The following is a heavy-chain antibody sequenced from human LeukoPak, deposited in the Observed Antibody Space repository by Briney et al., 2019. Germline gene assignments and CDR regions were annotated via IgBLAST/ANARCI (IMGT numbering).Heavy chain of an antibody. CDR2: IYYSGST. J-gene: IGHJ4*02. CDR1: GGSISSYY. CDR3: ARARGRSPMSLDY. V-gene: IGHV4-59*12. Sequence: SETLSLTCTVSGGSISSYYWSWIRQPPGKGLEWIGYIYYSGSTNYNPSLKSRVTISVDTSKNQFSLKLSSVTAADTAVYYCARARGRSPMSLDYWGQGTLVTVSS. D-gene: IGHD3-22*01.